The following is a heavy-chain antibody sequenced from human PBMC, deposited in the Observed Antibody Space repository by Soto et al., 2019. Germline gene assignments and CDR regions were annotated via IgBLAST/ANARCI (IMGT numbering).Heavy chain of an antibody. Sequence: EVQLVESGGGLVQPGGSLKLSCAASGFTFSGSAMHWVRQASGKGLEWVGRIRSKANSYATAYAASVKGRFTISRDDSKNTAYLQMNSLKTEDTAVYYCTTQEGRCSGYDAPDWGQGTLVTVSS. J-gene: IGHJ4*02. CDR1: GFTFSGSA. CDR2: IRSKANSYAT. V-gene: IGHV3-73*02. CDR3: TTQEGRCSGYDAPD. D-gene: IGHD5-12*01.